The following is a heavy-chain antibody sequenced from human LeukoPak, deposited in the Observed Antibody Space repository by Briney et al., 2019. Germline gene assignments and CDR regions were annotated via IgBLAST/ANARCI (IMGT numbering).Heavy chain of an antibody. V-gene: IGHV4-4*07. Sequence: SETLSLTRTVSGGSISSYHWSWIRQPAGKGLEWIGRIYTSGSTNYNPSLKSRVTMSVDTSKNQFSLKLSSVTAADTAVYYCARSYYDSWSGYFFDYWGQGTLVTVSS. CDR2: IYTSGST. CDR1: GGSISSYH. D-gene: IGHD3-3*01. J-gene: IGHJ4*02. CDR3: ARSYYDSWSGYFFDY.